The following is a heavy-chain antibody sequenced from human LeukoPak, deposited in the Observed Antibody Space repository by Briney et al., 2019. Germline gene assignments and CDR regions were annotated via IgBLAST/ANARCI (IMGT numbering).Heavy chain of an antibody. J-gene: IGHJ4*02. Sequence: PGGSLRLSCAASGFTFSSYAMSSGSTFSNFAMSWVRQAPGEGLEWVSTISGSGSSTYYADSVKGRFTISRDNSKNTLYLQMNSLRAEDTAVYYCAKARSPTVTTSFDYWGQGTLVTVSS. CDR2: ISGSGSST. CDR3: AKARSPTVTTSFDY. D-gene: IGHD4-17*01. V-gene: IGHV3-23*01. CDR1: GFTFSSYAMSSGSTFSNFA.